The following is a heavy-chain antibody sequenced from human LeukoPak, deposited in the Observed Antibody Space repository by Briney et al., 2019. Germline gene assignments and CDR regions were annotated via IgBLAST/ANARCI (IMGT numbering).Heavy chain of an antibody. Sequence: GGSLRLSCAASGFTFSSYSMNWVRQAPGKGLEWVAVISYDGSNKYYADSVKGRFTISRDNSKNILYLQMDSLISEDTAVYYCARDGGISQYFYYCMDVWGIGAKVTVSS. D-gene: IGHD4-23*01. CDR3: ARDGGISQYFYYCMDV. J-gene: IGHJ6*04. CDR2: ISYDGSNK. V-gene: IGHV3-30*03. CDR1: GFTFSSYS.